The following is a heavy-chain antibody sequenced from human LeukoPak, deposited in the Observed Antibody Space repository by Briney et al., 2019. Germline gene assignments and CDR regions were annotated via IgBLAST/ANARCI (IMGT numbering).Heavy chain of an antibody. CDR3: AKRGVAIRVVLVGFHKEAYYFDS. D-gene: IGHD3-10*01. Sequence: GGSLRLSCAVSGITLSNYGMSWVRQAPGKGLEWVAGISGSGGGTNYADSVRGRFTISRDNPKNTLYLQMNSLRAEDTAVYFCAKRGVAIRVVLVGFHKEAYYFDSWGQGALVTVSS. V-gene: IGHV3-23*01. CDR1: GITLSNYG. J-gene: IGHJ4*02. CDR2: ISGSGGGT.